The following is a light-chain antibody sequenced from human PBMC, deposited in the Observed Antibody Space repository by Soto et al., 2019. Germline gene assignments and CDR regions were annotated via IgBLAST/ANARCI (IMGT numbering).Light chain of an antibody. J-gene: IGKJ1*01. CDR2: KAS. V-gene: IGKV1-5*03. Sequence: IQMTQSPSTLSGSVGDRFTVTCRASQTISSWLAWYQQKPGKAPKLLIYKASTLKSGVPSRFSGSGSGTEFTLTISSLQPDDFATYYCQHYNSYSDAFGQGTKVDIK. CDR1: QTISSW. CDR3: QHYNSYSDA.